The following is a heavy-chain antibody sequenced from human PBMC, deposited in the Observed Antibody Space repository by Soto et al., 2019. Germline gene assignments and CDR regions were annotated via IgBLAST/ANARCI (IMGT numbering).Heavy chain of an antibody. J-gene: IGHJ6*02. CDR1: RGAFSKFI. CDR3: AKVRYSSPMGFYYGMDV. Sequence: QAQLEQSGGEVKKPGSSVKVSCKASRGAFSKFIVTWVRQAPGIGLEGVGGIIHIFGTANYAQKFQGRITITANESTSTSYMEMNNLRSEDTAVYYCAKVRYSSPMGFYYGMDVWGQGTTVTVSS. V-gene: IGHV1-69*01. D-gene: IGHD6-19*01. CDR2: IIHIFGTA.